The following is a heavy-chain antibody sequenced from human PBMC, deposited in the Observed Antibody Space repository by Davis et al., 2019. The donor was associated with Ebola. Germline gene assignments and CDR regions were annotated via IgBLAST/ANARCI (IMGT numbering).Heavy chain of an antibody. CDR3: ARDDYGFWGGYSPVYYYDMDV. V-gene: IGHV4-59*12. J-gene: IGHJ6*04. CDR2: THYLGTP. CDR1: AGSLNNYF. D-gene: IGHD3-3*01. Sequence: PETLSLTCPVSAGSLNNYFWSWTRQPPGKGLGWNGYTHYLGTPNSHPSLKSPVIISVDTSKNQFSLKLSSVTAADTAVYYCARDDYGFWGGYSPVYYYDMDVWGKGTTVTVSS.